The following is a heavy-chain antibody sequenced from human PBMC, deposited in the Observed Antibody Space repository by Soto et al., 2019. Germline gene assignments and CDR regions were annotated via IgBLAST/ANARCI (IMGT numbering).Heavy chain of an antibody. V-gene: IGHV4-61*01. CDR3: ARVNMATFDYYYYGMDV. J-gene: IGHJ6*02. Sequence: SETLSLTCSVSGVSVSGESYQWTWIRQGPGKGLEWIGYVHFSGCTNYTPSLESRVTISIDKSRDQFSLKLTSLTAADTAVYFCARVNMATFDYYYYGMDVWGQGTTVTVSS. D-gene: IGHD5-12*01. CDR1: GVSVSGESYQ. CDR2: VHFSGCT.